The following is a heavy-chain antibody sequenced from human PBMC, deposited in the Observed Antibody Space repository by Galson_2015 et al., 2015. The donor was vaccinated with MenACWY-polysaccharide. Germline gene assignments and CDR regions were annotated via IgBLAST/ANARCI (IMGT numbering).Heavy chain of an antibody. J-gene: IGHJ6*02. V-gene: IGHV3-23*01. CDR2: LSATGGTI. CDR1: GFSFNTYA. Sequence: SLRLSCAASGFSFNTYAMTWVRQAPGKGLEWVSSLSATGGTIYYADSVKGRFAISRDNSKNALYLQMNSLRAEDTAVYYCARDRGQSSGGSRYYFFYGMDVWGQGTTVNVSS. D-gene: IGHD2-15*01. CDR3: ARDRGQSSGGSRYYFFYGMDV.